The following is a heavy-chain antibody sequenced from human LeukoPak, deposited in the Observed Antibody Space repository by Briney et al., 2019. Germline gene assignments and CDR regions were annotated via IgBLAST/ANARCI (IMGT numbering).Heavy chain of an antibody. Sequence: ASVKVSCKASGGTFSSYAISWVRQAPGQGLEWMGGIIPIFGTANYAQKFQGRVTITADKSTSTAYMELSSLRSEDTAVYYCARVGYCSGGSCYNWFDPWGQGTLVTVSS. CDR1: GGTFSSYA. D-gene: IGHD2-15*01. CDR2: IIPIFGTA. J-gene: IGHJ5*02. CDR3: ARVGYCSGGSCYNWFDP. V-gene: IGHV1-69*06.